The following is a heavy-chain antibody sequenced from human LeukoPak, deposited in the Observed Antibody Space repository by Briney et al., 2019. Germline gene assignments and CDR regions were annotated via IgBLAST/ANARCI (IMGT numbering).Heavy chain of an antibody. D-gene: IGHD3-22*01. J-gene: IGHJ3*02. CDR2: ISGSGGTT. V-gene: IGHV3-23*01. Sequence: PGGSLRLSCAASGFTFSAYAMAWVRQAPGKGLEWVSTISGSGGTTYSADSVKGRFTISRDNSKNILYLQVNSLRAGDTAVYYCAKDYYYDSSGYYYGDAFDTWGQGTMVTVSS. CDR3: AKDYYYDSSGYYYGDAFDT. CDR1: GFTFSAYA.